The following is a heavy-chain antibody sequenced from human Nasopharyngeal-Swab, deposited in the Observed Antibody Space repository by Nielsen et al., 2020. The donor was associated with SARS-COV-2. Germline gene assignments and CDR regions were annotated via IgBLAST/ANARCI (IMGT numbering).Heavy chain of an antibody. D-gene: IGHD2/OR15-2a*01. J-gene: IGHJ4*02. Sequence: GGSLRLSCAASGFTFASFAMTWVRQAPGKGLEWVSTIGTSDDTYYTDSVKGRFAISRDNSKNKVYLQIDSLRPDDTALYYCAKTFLIAPRTYDYWGQATLVTVSS. CDR1: GFTFASFA. CDR3: AKTFLIAPRTYDY. CDR2: IGTSDDT. V-gene: IGHV3-23*01.